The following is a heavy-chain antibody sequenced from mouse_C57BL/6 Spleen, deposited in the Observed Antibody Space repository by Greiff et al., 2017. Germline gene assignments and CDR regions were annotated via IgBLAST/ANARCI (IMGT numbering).Heavy chain of an antibody. CDR1: GFNIKDDY. J-gene: IGHJ3*01. V-gene: IGHV14-4*01. Sequence: EVQLVESGAELVRPGASVKLSCTASGFNIKDDYMHWVKQRPEQGLEWIGWIDPENGDTEYASKFQGKATITADTSSNTAYLQLSSLTSEDTAVYYCAASCCGSRAWFAYWGQGTLVTVAA. CDR2: IDPENGDT. CDR3: AASCCGSRAWFAY. D-gene: IGHD1-1*01.